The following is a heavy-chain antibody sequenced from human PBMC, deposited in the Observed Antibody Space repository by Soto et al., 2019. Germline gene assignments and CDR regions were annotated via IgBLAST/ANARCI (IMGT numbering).Heavy chain of an antibody. CDR2: IYYSGST. Sequence: SETLSLTCTVSGGSISSYYWSWIRQPPGKGLEWIGYIYYSGSTNYNPSLKSRVTISVATSKNQFSLKLSSVTAADTAVYYCARDPDSGYDRGYYYYMDVWGKGTTVTVSS. CDR1: GGSISSYY. J-gene: IGHJ6*03. CDR3: ARDPDSGYDRGYYYYMDV. V-gene: IGHV4-59*01. D-gene: IGHD5-12*01.